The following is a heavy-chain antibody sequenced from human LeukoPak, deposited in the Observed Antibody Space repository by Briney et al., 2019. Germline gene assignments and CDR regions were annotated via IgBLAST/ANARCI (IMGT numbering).Heavy chain of an antibody. D-gene: IGHD5-18*01. CDR1: GFTFSSYS. CDR2: ISSSSSTI. J-gene: IGHJ4*02. CDR3: ARLVATAYGGGYYFDY. V-gene: IGHV3-48*04. Sequence: GGSLRLSCAASGFTFSSYSMNWVRQAPGKGLEWVSYISSSSSTIYYADSVKGRFTISRDNAKNSLYLQMNSLRAEDTAVYYRARLVATAYGGGYYFDYWGQGTLVTVSS.